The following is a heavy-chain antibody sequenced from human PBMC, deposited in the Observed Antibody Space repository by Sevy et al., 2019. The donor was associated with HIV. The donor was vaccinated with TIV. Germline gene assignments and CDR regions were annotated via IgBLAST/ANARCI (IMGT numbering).Heavy chain of an antibody. J-gene: IGHJ5*02. CDR2: IYPGDSDT. V-gene: IGHV5-51*01. CDR1: GYSFTSYW. Sequence: GESLKISCKGSGYSFTSYWIGWVRQMPGKGLEWMGIIYPGDSDTRYSPSFQSQVTISADKSISTAYLQWSSLKASDTAMYYCARHVTMVRGVIEWFDPWGQGTLVTVSS. CDR3: ARHVTMVRGVIEWFDP. D-gene: IGHD3-10*01.